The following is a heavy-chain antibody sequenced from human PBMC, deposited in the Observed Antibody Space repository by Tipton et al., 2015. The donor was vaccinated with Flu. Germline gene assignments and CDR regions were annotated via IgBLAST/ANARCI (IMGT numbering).Heavy chain of an antibody. CDR1: GFIFSRYA. D-gene: IGHD6-19*01. J-gene: IGHJ4*02. CDR3: AKVIPEKVAGLDY. CDR2: MSGGGGVT. V-gene: IGHV3-23*01. Sequence: PLRLSCAASGFIFSRYAMSWVRQAPGKRLEWISAMSGGGGVTYYADSVKGRFTISRDISKNTLYPRMNSLRAEDTAIYYCAKVIPEKVAGLDYWGQGTLVTVSS.